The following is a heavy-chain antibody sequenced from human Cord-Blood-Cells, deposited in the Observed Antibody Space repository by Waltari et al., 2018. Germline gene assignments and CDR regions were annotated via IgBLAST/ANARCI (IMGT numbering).Heavy chain of an antibody. CDR2: IYYSGST. D-gene: IGHD2-2*01. J-gene: IGHJ4*02. CDR3: ARHRDIVVVPAAFDY. Sequence: QLQLQESGPGLVKPSETLSLTCTVSGGSISSSSYYWGWIRQPPGKGLEWIGSIYYSGSTFYTPSLKSRVTISVYTSKHQFSLKLSSVTAADAAVYYCARHRDIVVVPAAFDYWGQGTLVTVSS. V-gene: IGHV4-39*01. CDR1: GGSISSSSYY.